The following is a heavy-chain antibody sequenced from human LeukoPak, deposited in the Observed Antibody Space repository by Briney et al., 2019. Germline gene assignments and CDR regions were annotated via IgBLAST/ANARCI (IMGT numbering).Heavy chain of an antibody. V-gene: IGHV1-2*02. CDR3: ARDRARIAVAGTSARVDY. J-gene: IGHJ4*02. CDR1: GYTFTGYY. CDR2: TNPNSGGT. Sequence: ASVKVSCKASGYTFTGYYMHWVRQAPGQGLEWMGWTNPNSGGTNYAQKFQGRVTMTRDTSISTAYMELSRLRSDDTAVYYCARDRARIAVAGTSARVDYWGQGTLVTVSS. D-gene: IGHD6-19*01.